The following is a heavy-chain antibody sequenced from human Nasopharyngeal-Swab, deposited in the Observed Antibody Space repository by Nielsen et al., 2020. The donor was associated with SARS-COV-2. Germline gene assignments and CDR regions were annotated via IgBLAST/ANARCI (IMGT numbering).Heavy chain of an antibody. CDR1: GFTFSSYA. V-gene: IGHV3-30-3*01. D-gene: IGHD6-13*01. J-gene: IGHJ6*02. CDR3: ARDQGSSWYTYYYYYGMDV. Sequence: GEPLKISCAASGFTFSSYAMHWVRQAPGKGLEWVAVISYDGSKKYYADSVKGRLTISRGNSKNTLYLQMNSLRAEDTAVYYCARDQGSSWYTYYYYYGMDVWGQGTTVTVSS. CDR2: ISYDGSKK.